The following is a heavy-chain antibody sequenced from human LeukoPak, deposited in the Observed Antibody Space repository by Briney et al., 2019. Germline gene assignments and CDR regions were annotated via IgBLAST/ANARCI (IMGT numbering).Heavy chain of an antibody. V-gene: IGHV1-2*02. CDR3: ARDQGYCGGDCYIRACCGYFDY. CDR2: INPNSGGT. CDR1: GYTFTGYY. D-gene: IGHD2-21*02. J-gene: IGHJ4*02. Sequence: ASVKVSCKASGYTFTGYYMHWVRQAPGQGLEWMGWINPNSGGTNYAQKFQGRVTMTRNTSISTAYMELSRLRSEDTAVYYCARDQGYCGGDCYIRACCGYFDYWGQGTLVTVSS.